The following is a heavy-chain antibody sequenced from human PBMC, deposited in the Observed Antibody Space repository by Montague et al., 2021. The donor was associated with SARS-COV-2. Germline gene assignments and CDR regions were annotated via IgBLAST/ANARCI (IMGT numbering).Heavy chain of an antibody. CDR1: GGSISSSSYY. J-gene: IGHJ6*02. Sequence: SETLSLTCTVSGGSISSSSYYWSWLRQPPGKGLKWIGSNYYSGSTYYNPTLKSRVTISVDTSKNSLSLKLSSVTAADTAVYYCARDLAGYDVSGSYGGVDVWGQGTTVTVSS. CDR3: ARDLAGYDVSGSYGGVDV. CDR2: NYYSGST. D-gene: IGHD3-10*01. V-gene: IGHV4-39*07.